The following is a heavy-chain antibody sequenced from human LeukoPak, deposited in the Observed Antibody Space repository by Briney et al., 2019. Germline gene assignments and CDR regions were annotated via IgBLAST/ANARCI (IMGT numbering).Heavy chain of an antibody. CDR2: IYYSGST. D-gene: IGHD5-12*01. J-gene: IGHJ5*02. V-gene: IGHV4-39*01. CDR1: GGSISSSSYY. CDR3: ARHRLRKWFDP. Sequence: SETLSLTCTVSGGSISSSSYYWGWLRQPPGKGLEWIGSIYYSGSTYYNPSLKSRVTISVDTSKNQFSLKLSSVTAADTAVYYCARHRLRKWFDPWGQGTLVTVSS.